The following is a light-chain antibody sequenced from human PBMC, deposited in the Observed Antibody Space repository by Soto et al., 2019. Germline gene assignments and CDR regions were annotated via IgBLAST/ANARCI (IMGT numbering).Light chain of an antibody. CDR3: QQYNNYPLT. CDR2: KAS. V-gene: IGKV1-5*03. CDR1: QSISNL. J-gene: IGKJ5*01. Sequence: DIQMTQSPSTLSASVGDRVTITCRASQSISNLLAWYQQKPGRAPTLLIYKASSFESGVPSRFSGSGSGTEFTLTISSLQPDDFATYYCQQYNNYPLTFGQGTRLEIK.